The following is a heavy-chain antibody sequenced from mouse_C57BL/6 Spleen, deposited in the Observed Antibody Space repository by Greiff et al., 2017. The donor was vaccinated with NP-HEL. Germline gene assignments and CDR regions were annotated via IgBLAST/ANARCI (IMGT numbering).Heavy chain of an antibody. CDR3: ARSGANWAWLAY. D-gene: IGHD4-1*01. J-gene: IGHJ3*01. CDR1: GYTFTSYW. V-gene: IGHV1-64*01. Sequence: VQLQQSGAELVKPGASVKLSCKASGYTFTSYWMHWVKQRPGQGLEWIGMIHPNSGSTNYNEKFKSKATLTVDKSSSTAYMQLSSLTSEDSAVYYCARSGANWAWLAYWGQGTLVTVSA. CDR2: IHPNSGST.